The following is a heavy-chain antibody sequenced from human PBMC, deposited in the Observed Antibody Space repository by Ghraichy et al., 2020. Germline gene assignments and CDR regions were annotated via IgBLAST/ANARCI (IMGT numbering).Heavy chain of an antibody. CDR2: INHSGST. CDR1: GGSLSGYY. J-gene: IGHJ4*01. V-gene: IGHV4-34*01. D-gene: IGHD3-10*01. CDR3: ARTPKYYGSGSYLKPPLDY. Sequence: SETLSLTCAVYGGSLSGYYWSWIRQPPGKGLEWIGEINHSGSTNYNPSLKSRVTISVDTSKNQFSLKLSSVTAADTAVYYCARTPKYYGSGSYLKPPLDYWGHGTLVTVSS.